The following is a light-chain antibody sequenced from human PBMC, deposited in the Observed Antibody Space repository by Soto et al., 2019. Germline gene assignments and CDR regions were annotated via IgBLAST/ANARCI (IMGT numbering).Light chain of an antibody. CDR2: DAS. CDR1: QSISSW. CDR3: QQYNSYWT. Sequence: DLQMTQSPSTLSASVGDRVKITCRASQSISSWLAWYQQKPGKAPKLLIYDASSLESGVPSRFSGSGSGTEFTLTISSLQPDDFATYYCQQYNSYWTFGQGTKVDI. V-gene: IGKV1-5*01. J-gene: IGKJ1*01.